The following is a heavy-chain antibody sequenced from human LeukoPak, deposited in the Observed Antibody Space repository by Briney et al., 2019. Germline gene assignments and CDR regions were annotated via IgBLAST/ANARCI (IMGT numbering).Heavy chain of an antibody. CDR3: ARSNYGGKRWFDP. Sequence: ASVKVSCKASGYIFTTYAITWVRQAPGQGLEWMGGISAFNGNANYAQKFQGRVTMTEDTSTDTAYMELSSLRSEDTAVYFCARSNYGGKRWFDPWGQGTLVIVSS. CDR1: GYIFTTYA. CDR2: ISAFNGNA. J-gene: IGHJ5*02. V-gene: IGHV1-18*01. D-gene: IGHD4-23*01.